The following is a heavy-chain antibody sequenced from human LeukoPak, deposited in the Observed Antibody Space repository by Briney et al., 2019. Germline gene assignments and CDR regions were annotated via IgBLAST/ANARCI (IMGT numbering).Heavy chain of an antibody. CDR3: ARGSDEGFGELLYGFDY. CDR1: GCSISSGGYP. D-gene: IGHD3-10*01. Sequence: SQTLSLTCAVSGCSISSGGYPWSWIRQPPGKGLEWLGYIYHSGSNYYNPSLKSRVTISVDRSKNHFSLKLSSVAAADTAVYYCARGSDEGFGELLYGFDYWGQGTLVTVSS. J-gene: IGHJ4*02. V-gene: IGHV4-30-2*01. CDR2: IYHSGSN.